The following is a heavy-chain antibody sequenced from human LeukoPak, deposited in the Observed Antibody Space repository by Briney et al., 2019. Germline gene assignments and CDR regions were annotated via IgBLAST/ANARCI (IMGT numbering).Heavy chain of an antibody. CDR2: ISSSSNVI. J-gene: IGHJ6*02. V-gene: IGHV3-48*02. Sequence: GGSLRLSCEASGFTFSSYSMNWVRQAPGKGLEWVSYISSSSNVIYYADSVKGRFTISRDNAKNSLYLQMNSLRDEDTAVYCCARGIPGYYGMDVWGQGTTITVSS. CDR1: GFTFSSYS. D-gene: IGHD2-21*01. CDR3: ARGIPGYYGMDV.